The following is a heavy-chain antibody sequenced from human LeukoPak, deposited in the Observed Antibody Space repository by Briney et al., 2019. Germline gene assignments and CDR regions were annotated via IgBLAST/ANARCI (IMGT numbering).Heavy chain of an antibody. CDR1: GGSISSYY. V-gene: IGHV4-59*01. Sequence: SETLSLTCTVSGGSISSYYWSWIRQPPGKGLEWIGYIYYSGSTNYNPSLKSRVTISVDTSRNQFSLKLSSVTAADTAVYYCARSWGVSTTVVTPGFAFDIWGQGTMVTVSS. D-gene: IGHD4-23*01. CDR2: IYYSGST. CDR3: ARSWGVSTTVVTPGFAFDI. J-gene: IGHJ3*02.